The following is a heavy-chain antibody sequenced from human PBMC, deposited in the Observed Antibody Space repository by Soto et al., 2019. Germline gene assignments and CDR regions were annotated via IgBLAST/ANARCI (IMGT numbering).Heavy chain of an antibody. Sequence: GASVKVSCKASGYTFTGYYMHWVRQAPGQGLEWMGWINPNSGGTNYAQKFQAWVTMTRDTSISTAHMELSRLRSDDTAVYYCASSSLHGWQQLGNWGQGTLVTVSS. CDR1: GYTFTGYY. D-gene: IGHD6-13*01. J-gene: IGHJ4*02. V-gene: IGHV1-2*04. CDR3: ASSSLHGWQQLGN. CDR2: INPNSGGT.